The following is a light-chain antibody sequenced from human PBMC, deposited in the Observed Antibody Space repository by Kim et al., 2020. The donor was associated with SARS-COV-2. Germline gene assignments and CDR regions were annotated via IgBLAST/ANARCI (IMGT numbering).Light chain of an antibody. J-gene: IGKJ2*01. CDR3: QQYRSSPYI. CDR2: GAS. Sequence: EIVLTQSPGTLSLSPGERATLSCRASQSVSSSYLAWYQQKPGQAPRLLIYGASSRATGIPDRFSGSGSGTDFTLTISRLEPEDFAVYYGQQYRSSPYICGQETTLEI. CDR1: QSVSSSY. V-gene: IGKV3-20*01.